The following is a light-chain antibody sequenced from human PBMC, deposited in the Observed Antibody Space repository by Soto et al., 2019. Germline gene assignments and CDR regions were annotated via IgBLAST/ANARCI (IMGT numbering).Light chain of an antibody. CDR3: QQYDTRHT. Sequence: EIVMTQFPGTLSVSPGERATLSCRASQSISRNLAWYQQKGGQSPRLLIYGASIRAAGTPPRFSGSGSGTEFTLTISSLQSEDFAVYFCQQYDTRHTFGGGTKVEIK. CDR2: GAS. CDR1: QSISRN. V-gene: IGKV3-15*01. J-gene: IGKJ4*01.